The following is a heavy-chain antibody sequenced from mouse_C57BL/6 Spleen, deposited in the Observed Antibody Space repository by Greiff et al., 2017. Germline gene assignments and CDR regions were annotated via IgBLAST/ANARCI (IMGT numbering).Heavy chain of an antibody. CDR2: IDPNSGGT. D-gene: IGHD4-1*01. V-gene: IGHV1-72*01. J-gene: IGHJ4*01. CDR3: ARTVMDY. CDR1: GYTFTSYW. Sequence: VQLQQPGAELVRPGSSVKLSCTASGYTFTSYWMHWVKQRPIQGLEWIGRIDPNSGGTKYNEKFKSKATLTVDKPSSTAYMQLSSLTSEDSAVYYCARTVMDYWGQGTSLTVSS.